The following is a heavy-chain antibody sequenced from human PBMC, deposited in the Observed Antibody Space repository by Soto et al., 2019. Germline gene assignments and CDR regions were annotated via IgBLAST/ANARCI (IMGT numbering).Heavy chain of an antibody. CDR2: ISSSSSYI. J-gene: IGHJ4*02. Sequence: PGGSLRLSCAASGFTFSSYSMNWVRQAPGKGLEWVSSISSSSSYIYYADSVKGRLTISRDNAKNSLYLQMNSLRAEDTAVYYCARDRSSSGYQPYWGQGTLVTVSS. CDR1: GFTFSSYS. D-gene: IGHD3-22*01. V-gene: IGHV3-21*01. CDR3: ARDRSSSGYQPY.